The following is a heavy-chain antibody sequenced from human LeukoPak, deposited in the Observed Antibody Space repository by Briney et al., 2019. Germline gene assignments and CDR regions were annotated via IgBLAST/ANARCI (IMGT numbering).Heavy chain of an antibody. CDR1: GGSISSGSYY. CDR3: ARDSEIRGVVDY. CDR2: IYTSGST. Sequence: PSETLCLTCTVSGGSISSGSYYWSWIRQPAGKGLEWIGRIYTSGSTNYNPSLKSRVTISVDTSKNQFSLKLSSVTSADTAVYYCARDSEIRGVVDYWGQGTLVTVSS. J-gene: IGHJ4*02. D-gene: IGHD3-3*01. V-gene: IGHV4-61*02.